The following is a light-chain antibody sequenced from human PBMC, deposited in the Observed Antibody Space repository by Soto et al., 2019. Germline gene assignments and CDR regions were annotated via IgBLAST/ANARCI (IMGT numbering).Light chain of an antibody. CDR1: KNDIGVYDF. J-gene: IGLJ2*01. Sequence: QSALTQPPSASGSPGQSVTISCTGTKNDIGVYDFVSWYQHHPGKAPRLIIYEVVKRPSGVPDRFSGSKSGTSASLAISGLQSGDEADYYCSAWDVSLNVVVFGGGTKVTVL. V-gene: IGLV2-8*01. CDR2: EVV. CDR3: SAWDVSLNVVV.